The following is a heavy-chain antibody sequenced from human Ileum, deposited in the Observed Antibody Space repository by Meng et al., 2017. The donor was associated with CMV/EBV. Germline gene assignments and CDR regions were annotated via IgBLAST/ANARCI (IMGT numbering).Heavy chain of an antibody. J-gene: IGHJ5*02. CDR3: ARRYCSSTTCYRAFDP. CDR2: MNPNSANT. D-gene: IGHD2-2*01. CDR1: GYTFTSYD. Sequence: GYTFTSYDINWVRQATGQGLELMGWMNPNSANTGYAQKFQGRVTMTRNTSISTAYMELSSLRSEDTAVYYCARRYCSSTTCYRAFDPWGQGTLVTVS. V-gene: IGHV1-8*01.